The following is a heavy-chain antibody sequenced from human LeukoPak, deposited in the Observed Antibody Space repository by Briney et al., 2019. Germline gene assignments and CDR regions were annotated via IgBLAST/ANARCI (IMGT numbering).Heavy chain of an antibody. J-gene: IGHJ4*02. Sequence: GGSLRLSCAASGFTFDDYAMHWVRQGPGKGLEWVSGISWNSGSIGYADSVKGRFTISRDNAKNSLYLQMNNLRAEDTALYYCASGYYYGSGSYYPFDYWGQGTLVTVSS. V-gene: IGHV3-9*01. CDR2: ISWNSGSI. CDR3: ASGYYYGSGSYYPFDY. CDR1: GFTFDDYA. D-gene: IGHD3-10*01.